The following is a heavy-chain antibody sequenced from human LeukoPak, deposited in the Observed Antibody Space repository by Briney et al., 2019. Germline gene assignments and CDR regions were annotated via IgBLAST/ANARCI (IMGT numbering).Heavy chain of an antibody. V-gene: IGHV3-74*01. CDR2: MNSDGSST. J-gene: IGHJ4*02. CDR1: GFTLSSYW. CDR3: ARGRYRDGDYVDY. D-gene: IGHD5-12*01. Sequence: GGSLRLSCAASGFTLSSYWMHWVRQAPGKGLVWVSRMNSDGSSTSYADSVKGRFTISRDNAKNTLYLQVNSLRAEDTAVYSCARGRYRDGDYVDYWGQGTLVIVSS.